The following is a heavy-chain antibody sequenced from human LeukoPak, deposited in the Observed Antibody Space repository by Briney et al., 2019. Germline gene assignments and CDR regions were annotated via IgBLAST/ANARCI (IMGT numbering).Heavy chain of an antibody. D-gene: IGHD6-13*01. CDR3: ARAPGIAAAGTHFDF. Sequence: PSETLSLTCTVSGGSLSSYYWSWIRQPPGKGLEWIGYIYYSGSAKYNPSLKSRVTISVDTSKNQFSLKLSSVTAGDTTVYYCARAPGIAAAGTHFDFWGQGTLVTVSS. V-gene: IGHV4-59*01. CDR1: GGSLSSYY. J-gene: IGHJ4*02. CDR2: IYYSGSA.